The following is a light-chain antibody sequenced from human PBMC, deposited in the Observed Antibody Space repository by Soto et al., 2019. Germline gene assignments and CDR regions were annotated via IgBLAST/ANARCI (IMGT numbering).Light chain of an antibody. Sequence: IVLTQSPGTLSLSPGERATLSCRASQSVSSSYLAWYQQKPGQAPRLLIYGASSRATGIPDRFSGSGSGTDFTLTISRLEPEDFAMYYCHQYGSSLWTFAQGTKVEIK. CDR2: GAS. V-gene: IGKV3-20*01. CDR3: HQYGSSLWT. CDR1: QSVSSSY. J-gene: IGKJ1*01.